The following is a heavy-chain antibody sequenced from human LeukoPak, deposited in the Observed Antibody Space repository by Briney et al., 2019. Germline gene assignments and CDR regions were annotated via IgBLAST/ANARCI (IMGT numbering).Heavy chain of an antibody. Sequence: SETLSLTCTVSGYSISSGYYWGWIRQPPGKGLEWIGSIYHSGSTYYNPSLKSRVTISVDTSKNQFSLKLSSVTAADTAVYYCARGGRREMATMRIKRHHAFDIWGQGTMVTVSS. D-gene: IGHD5-24*01. J-gene: IGHJ3*02. CDR3: ARGGRREMATMRIKRHHAFDI. V-gene: IGHV4-38-2*02. CDR2: IYHSGST. CDR1: GYSISSGYY.